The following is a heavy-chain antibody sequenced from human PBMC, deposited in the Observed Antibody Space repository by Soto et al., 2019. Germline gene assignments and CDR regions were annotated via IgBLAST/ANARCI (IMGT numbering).Heavy chain of an antibody. Sequence: QVQLVESGGGVVQPGRSLRLSCAASGFTFSGSAIFWVRQAPDKGLEWVATISYDGNSKYYGDSVKGRFSISRDNSKNTLYLQINNLRLEDTAVYYCVKDLVGDTAYRGQGTLVTVSS. D-gene: IGHD1-26*01. J-gene: IGHJ4*02. CDR1: GFTFSGSA. CDR2: ISYDGNSK. CDR3: VKDLVGDTAY. V-gene: IGHV3-30*18.